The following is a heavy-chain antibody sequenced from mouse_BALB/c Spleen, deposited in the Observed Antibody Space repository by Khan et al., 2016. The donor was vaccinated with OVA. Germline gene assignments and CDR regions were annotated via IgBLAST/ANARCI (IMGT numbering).Heavy chain of an antibody. V-gene: IGHV1-77*01. CDR1: GYTFTDYY. CDR3: AREWDAWFPY. J-gene: IGHJ3*01. CDR2: IYPGSDNT. D-gene: IGHD4-1*01. Sequence: QVQLKQSGAQLARPGASVKLSCKASGYTFTDYYINWMRQRTGQGLEWIGEIYPGSDNTYYNEKFKGRDTLTVDKSSSTAYMEFSSLTSEDSAVDFCAREWDAWFPYWGQGTLVTVSA.